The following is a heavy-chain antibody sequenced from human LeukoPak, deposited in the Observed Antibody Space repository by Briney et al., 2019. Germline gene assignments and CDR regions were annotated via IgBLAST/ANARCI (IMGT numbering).Heavy chain of an antibody. CDR1: GGSISSYY. D-gene: IGHD3-10*01. CDR3: ARATYYYGSGSQSFDY. V-gene: IGHV4-59*08. CDR2: IYYSGST. Sequence: PSETLSLTCTVSGGSISSYYWSWIRQPPGKELEGSGYIYYSGSTNYNPSLKSRVTISVDTSKNQFSLKLSSVTAADTAVYYCARATYYYGSGSQSFDYWGQGTLVTVSS. J-gene: IGHJ4*02.